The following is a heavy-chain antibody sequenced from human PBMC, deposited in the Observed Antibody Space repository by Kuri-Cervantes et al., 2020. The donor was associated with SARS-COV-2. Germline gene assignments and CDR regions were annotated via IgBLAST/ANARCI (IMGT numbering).Heavy chain of an antibody. J-gene: IGHJ4*02. CDR1: GFTFSSYS. CDR3: VRGSEAGYYYFDY. Sequence: GESLKISCAASGFTFSSYSMNWVRQAPGKGLEWVSYISSSSSTIYYADSVKGRFTISRDNAKNSLYLQMNSLKDEDTAVYYCVRGSEAGYYYFDYWGQGTLVTVSS. V-gene: IGHV3-48*02. D-gene: IGHD3-9*01. CDR2: ISSSSSTI.